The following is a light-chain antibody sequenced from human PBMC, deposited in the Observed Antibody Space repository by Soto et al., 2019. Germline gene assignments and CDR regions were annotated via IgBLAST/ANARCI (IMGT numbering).Light chain of an antibody. Sequence: QSVLTQPPSASGSPGQSVTISCTGTSSDVADYNYVSWYQQYPGKAPKLMIYEVSKRPSGVPDRFSGSKSGNTASLTVSGLQAEDEADYCCSSYAGSNNWVFGGGTKVTVL. J-gene: IGLJ3*02. V-gene: IGLV2-8*01. CDR1: SSDVADYNY. CDR3: SSYAGSNNWV. CDR2: EVS.